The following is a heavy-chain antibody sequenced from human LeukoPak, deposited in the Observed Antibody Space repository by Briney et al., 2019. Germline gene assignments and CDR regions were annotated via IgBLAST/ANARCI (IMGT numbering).Heavy chain of an antibody. D-gene: IGHD3-10*01. CDR1: GGSISSSSYY. CDR3: ASHFGSGTYYSTYFDY. V-gene: IGHV4-39*01. Sequence: SETLSLTCTVSGGSISSSSYYWGWIRQPPGKGLEWIGSIYYSGRTYYNPSLKSRVTIAVDTSKNQFSLKLNSVTAADPSVYYCASHFGSGTYYSTYFDYWGQGALVTVSS. J-gene: IGHJ4*02. CDR2: IYYSGRT.